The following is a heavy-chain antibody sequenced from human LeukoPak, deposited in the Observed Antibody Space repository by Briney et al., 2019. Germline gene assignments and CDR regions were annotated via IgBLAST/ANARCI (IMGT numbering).Heavy chain of an antibody. CDR2: SRTRGNSYTT. J-gene: IGHJ4*02. D-gene: IGHD3/OR15-3a*01. V-gene: IGHV3-72*01. CDR3: ARVGPESAGDY. Sequence: GGSLRLSCAASGFTFSDYYMDWVRQAPGTGLEWVGRSRTRGNSYTTEYAASVQGRFTISRDDSKNSLYLQMNNLKSEDTAVYYCARVGPESAGDYWGQGTLVTVSS. CDR1: GFTFSDYY.